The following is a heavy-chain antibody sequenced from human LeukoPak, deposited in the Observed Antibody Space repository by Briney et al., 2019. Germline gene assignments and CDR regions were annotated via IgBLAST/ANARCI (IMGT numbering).Heavy chain of an antibody. V-gene: IGHV1-69*04. Sequence: SVKVSCKASGGTFSSYAISWVRQAPGQGLEWMGRIIPILGIANYAQKFQGRVTITADKCTSTAYMEMSSVRSADKAVYYCASIKSSCSSTGCFPLPSAYYYYYGMDVWGQGTTVTVSS. D-gene: IGHD2-2*01. CDR3: ASIKSSCSSTGCFPLPSAYYYYYGMDV. J-gene: IGHJ6*02. CDR2: IIPILGIA. CDR1: GGTFSSYA.